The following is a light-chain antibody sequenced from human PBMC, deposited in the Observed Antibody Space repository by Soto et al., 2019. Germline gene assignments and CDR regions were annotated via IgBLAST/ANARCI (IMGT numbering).Light chain of an antibody. CDR3: SSYTSSSTLENVV. J-gene: IGLJ2*01. CDR2: DVS. Sequence: QSVLTQPASVSGSPGQSITISCTGTSSDVGGYNYVSWYQQHPGKAPKLMIYDVSNRPSGVSNRFSGSKSGNTASLTISGLQAEDEADYYCSSYTSSSTLENVVFGGGTKVNVL. CDR1: SSDVGGYNY. V-gene: IGLV2-14*01.